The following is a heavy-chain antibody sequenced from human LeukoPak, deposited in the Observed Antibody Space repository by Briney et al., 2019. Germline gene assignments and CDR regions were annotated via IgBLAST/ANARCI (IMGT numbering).Heavy chain of an antibody. D-gene: IGHD2/OR15-2a*01. CDR1: GFTFSSYG. Sequence: GGSLRLSCAASGFTFSSYGMHWVRQAPGKGLEWVAVISYDGSNKYYADSVKGRFTISRDNSKNTLYLQMNSLRAEDTAVYYCARVSFCPRCHFDYWGQGTLVTVSS. CDR3: ARVSFCPRCHFDY. V-gene: IGHV3-30*03. J-gene: IGHJ4*02. CDR2: ISYDGSNK.